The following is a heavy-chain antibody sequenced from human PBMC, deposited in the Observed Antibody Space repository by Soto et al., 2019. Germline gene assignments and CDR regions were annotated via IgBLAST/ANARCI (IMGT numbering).Heavy chain of an antibody. V-gene: IGHV3-48*03. Sequence: GGSLRLSCAASGFTFSSYEMNWVRQAPGKGLEWVSYISSSGSTIYYADSVKGRFTISRDNAKNSLYLQMNSLRAEDTAVYYCARVLGSTSPGVYYYGMDVWGQGTTVTVSS. CDR3: ARVLGSTSPGVYYYGMDV. CDR1: GFTFSSYE. CDR2: ISSSGSTI. D-gene: IGHD2-2*01. J-gene: IGHJ6*02.